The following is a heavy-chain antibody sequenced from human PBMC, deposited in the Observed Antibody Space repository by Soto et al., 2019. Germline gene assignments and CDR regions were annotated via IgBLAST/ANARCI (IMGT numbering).Heavy chain of an antibody. CDR3: ARDSGYSYGPHGNWFDP. Sequence: PGGSLRLSCAASGFTFSSYSMNWVRQAPGKGLEWVSSISSSSSYIYYADSVKGRFTISRDNAKSSLYLQMNSLRAEDTAVYYCARDSGYSYGPHGNWFDPWGQGTLVTVSS. D-gene: IGHD5-18*01. CDR2: ISSSSSYI. V-gene: IGHV3-21*01. CDR1: GFTFSSYS. J-gene: IGHJ5*02.